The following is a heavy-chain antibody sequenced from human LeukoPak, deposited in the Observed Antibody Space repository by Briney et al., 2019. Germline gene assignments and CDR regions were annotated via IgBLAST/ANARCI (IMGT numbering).Heavy chain of an antibody. Sequence: GASVKVSCKASGYSFSHYYMHWVRQAPGQGLEWMGWINPDSGGTHYAQKFQCRVTLTRDTSLSTAYMDLSRLRSHDTAVYYCAKDISTHMEPPDWFDSWGQGTLVTVSS. D-gene: IGHD1-14*01. CDR2: INPDSGGT. CDR1: GYSFSHYY. CDR3: AKDISTHMEPPDWFDS. V-gene: IGHV1-2*02. J-gene: IGHJ5*01.